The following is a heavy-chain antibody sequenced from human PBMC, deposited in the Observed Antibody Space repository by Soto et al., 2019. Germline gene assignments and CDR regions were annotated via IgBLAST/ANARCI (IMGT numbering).Heavy chain of an antibody. V-gene: IGHV5-51*01. Sequence: GESLKISCKGSGYRLSMDWVGWVRQMPGRGLEWMGIIYPLDSDIRYSPSFEGHVIISADKSADTAYLQWNSLQASDSATYFCARLRGRRGTGYRYFDLWGRGTLVTVSS. CDR3: ARLRGRRGTGYRYFDL. CDR2: IYPLDSDI. J-gene: IGHJ2*01. D-gene: IGHD3-9*01. CDR1: GYRLSMDW.